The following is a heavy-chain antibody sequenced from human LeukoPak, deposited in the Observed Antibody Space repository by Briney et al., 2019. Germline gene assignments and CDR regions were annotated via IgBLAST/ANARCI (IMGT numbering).Heavy chain of an antibody. V-gene: IGHV1-2*02. CDR3: AKNIWFGESSDAFDI. CDR2: INPNSGGT. CDR1: GGTFSSYA. D-gene: IGHD3-10*01. J-gene: IGHJ3*02. Sequence: GASVKVSCKASGGTFSSYAISWVRQAPGQGLEWMGWINPNSGGTNYAQRFQGRVTMTRDTSISTAYMELSRLTSDDTAVYYCAKNIWFGESSDAFDIWGQGTMVTVSS.